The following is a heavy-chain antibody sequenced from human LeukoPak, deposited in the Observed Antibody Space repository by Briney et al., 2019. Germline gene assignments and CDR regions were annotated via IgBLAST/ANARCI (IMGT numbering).Heavy chain of an antibody. CDR3: ATPGGLWLPLDY. D-gene: IGHD3-10*01. V-gene: IGHV3-23*01. Sequence: PGGSLRLSCAASGFTVSSNYMSWVRQAPGKGLEWVSAISGSGGSTYYADSVKGRFTISRDNSKNTLYLQMNSLRAEDTAVYYCATPGGLWLPLDYWGQGTLVTVSS. CDR2: ISGSGGST. J-gene: IGHJ4*02. CDR1: GFTVSSNY.